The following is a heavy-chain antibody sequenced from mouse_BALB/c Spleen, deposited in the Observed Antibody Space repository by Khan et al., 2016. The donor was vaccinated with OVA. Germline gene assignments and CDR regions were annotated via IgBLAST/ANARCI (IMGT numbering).Heavy chain of an antibody. J-gene: IGHJ4*01. D-gene: IGHD2-3*01. V-gene: IGHV3-2*02. CDR2: ITYSGST. CDR1: GYPITSDYA. Sequence: VQLKESGPGLVKPSQSLSLTCTVTGYPITSDYAWNWIRQSPGNKLEWMGYITYSGSTNYNPSLKSRIPITRDTSKNQFFLQLNSVTTEDTATDYCARDGSRYNYAMDYWGQGTSVTVSS. CDR3: ARDGSRYNYAMDY.